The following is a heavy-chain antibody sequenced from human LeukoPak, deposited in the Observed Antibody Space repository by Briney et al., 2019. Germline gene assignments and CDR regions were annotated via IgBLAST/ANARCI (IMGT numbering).Heavy chain of an antibody. J-gene: IGHJ4*02. CDR3: ARAPLYSGTGPGSDY. V-gene: IGHV1-2*02. CDR1: GYTFTGYY. CDR2: INPNSGGT. D-gene: IGHD6-13*01. Sequence: GASVKVSCKASGYTFTGYYMHWVRQAPGQGLEWMGWINPNSGGTNYAQKFQGRVTMTRDTSISTAYMELSRLRSDDTAVYYCARAPLYSGTGPGSDYWGQGTLVTVSS.